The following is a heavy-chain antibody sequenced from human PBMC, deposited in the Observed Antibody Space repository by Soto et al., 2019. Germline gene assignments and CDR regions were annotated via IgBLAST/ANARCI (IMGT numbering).Heavy chain of an antibody. D-gene: IGHD2-15*01. CDR2: INPNSGGT. CDR1: GYTFTGCY. Sequence: ASVKVSCKASGYTFTGCYMHWVRQAPGQGLEWMGWINPNSGGTNYAQKFQGWVTMTRDTSISTAYMELSRLRSDDTAVYYCARGAPPIVVVVAAPNTTAFDIWGQGTTVTVSS. V-gene: IGHV1-2*04. J-gene: IGHJ3*02. CDR3: ARGAPPIVVVVAAPNTTAFDI.